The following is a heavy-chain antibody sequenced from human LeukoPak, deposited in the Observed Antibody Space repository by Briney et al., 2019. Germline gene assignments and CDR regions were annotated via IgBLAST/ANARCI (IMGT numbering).Heavy chain of an antibody. CDR2: IYFDGST. D-gene: IGHD1-26*01. CDR3: AGAGDFDS. CDR1: GGSFSGYY. J-gene: IGHJ4*02. Sequence: PSGTLSLTCAVYGGSFSGYYWSWIRQPPGKGLEWIGYIYFDGSTYYNPSLKSRVSISMDTSKNQFSLKLSSVTAADTAVYFCAGAGDFDSWGQGTLVTVSS. V-gene: IGHV4-59*06.